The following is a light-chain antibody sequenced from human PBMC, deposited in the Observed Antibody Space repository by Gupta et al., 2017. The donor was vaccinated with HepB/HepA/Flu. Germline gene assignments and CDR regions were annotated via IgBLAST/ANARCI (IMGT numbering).Light chain of an antibody. Sequence: QSVLTQPPSASGTPGQRVTTSFFGSRSNIGSNGVNWYQQRPGTARKVLIYNNDQRPSGVPDRFSGSKSDASASLAISGLQAEDEADYYWATWDASRTALFGGGTKLTVL. V-gene: IGLV1-44*01. CDR3: ATWDASRTAL. CDR2: NND. J-gene: IGLJ2*01. CDR1: RSNIGSNG.